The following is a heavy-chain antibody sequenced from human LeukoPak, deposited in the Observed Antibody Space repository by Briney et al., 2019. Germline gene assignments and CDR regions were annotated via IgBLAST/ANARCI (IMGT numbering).Heavy chain of an antibody. J-gene: IGHJ4*02. CDR2: IRYDGSNK. CDR3: AKTPTLYRDLSPDFDY. V-gene: IGHV3-30*02. Sequence: PGGSLRLSCAASGFTFSSYGMHWVRQAPGKGLEWVAFIRYDGSNKYYADSVKGRFTISRDNSKNTLYLQMNSLRAEDTAVYYCAKTPTLYRDLSPDFDYWGQGTLVTVSS. CDR1: GFTFSSYG. D-gene: IGHD3-16*02.